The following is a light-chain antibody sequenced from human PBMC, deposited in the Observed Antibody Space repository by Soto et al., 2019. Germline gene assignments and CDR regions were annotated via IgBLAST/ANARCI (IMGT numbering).Light chain of an antibody. CDR3: QKYNSAPLT. CDR2: AAS. Sequence: GDRVTISCRASQGIGVYLAWFQQKRGKVPKLLIYAASALQSGVPSRFSGSGSGTDFTLTISSLQPEDIATYYCQKYNSAPLTFGGGTKVDIK. V-gene: IGKV1-27*01. J-gene: IGKJ4*01. CDR1: QGIGVY.